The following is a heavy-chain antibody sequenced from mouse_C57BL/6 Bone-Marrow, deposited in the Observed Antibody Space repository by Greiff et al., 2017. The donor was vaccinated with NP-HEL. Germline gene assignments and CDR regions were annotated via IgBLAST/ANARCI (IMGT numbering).Heavy chain of an antibody. D-gene: IGHD2-3*01. CDR3: ARWRSYDGYPHWYFDV. CDR1: GYTFTNYW. CDR2: IYPGGGYT. J-gene: IGHJ1*03. Sequence: QVQLKQSGAELVRPGTSVKMSCKASGYTFTNYWIGWAKQRPGHGLEWIGDIYPGGGYTNYNEKFKGKATLTADKSSSTAYMQFSSLTSEDSAIYYCARWRSYDGYPHWYFDVWGTGTTVTVSS. V-gene: IGHV1-63*01.